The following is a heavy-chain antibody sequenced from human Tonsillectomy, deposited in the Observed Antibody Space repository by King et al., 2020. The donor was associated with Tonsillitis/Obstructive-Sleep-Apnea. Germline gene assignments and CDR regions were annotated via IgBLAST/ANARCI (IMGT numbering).Heavy chain of an antibody. CDR1: GFTFSDYY. J-gene: IGHJ4*02. V-gene: IGHV3-11*06. CDR3: ARDIPQVGASAY. Sequence: VQLVESGGGLVKPGGSLRLSCAASGFTFSDYYMSWIRQAPGKGLEWVSYISSTSDYTNYADSVKGRFTISGDNANNSLYLQMNSLRAEDTAVYYCARDIPQVGASAYWGQGTLVTVSS. CDR2: ISSTSDYT. D-gene: IGHD1-26*01.